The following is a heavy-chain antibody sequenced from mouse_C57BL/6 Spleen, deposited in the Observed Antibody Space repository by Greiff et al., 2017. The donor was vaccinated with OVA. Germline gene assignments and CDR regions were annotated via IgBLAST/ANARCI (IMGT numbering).Heavy chain of an antibody. D-gene: IGHD2-5*01. CDR1: GFTFSDYG. V-gene: IGHV5-17*01. J-gene: IGHJ2*01. CDR2: ISSGSSTI. Sequence: EVKLMESGGGLVKPGGSLKLSCAASGFTFSDYGMHWVRQAPEKGLEWVAYISSGSSTIYYADTVKGRFTISRDNAKNTLFLQMTSLRSEDTAMYYCARRYSNLYYFDYWGQGTTLTVSS. CDR3: ARRYSNLYYFDY.